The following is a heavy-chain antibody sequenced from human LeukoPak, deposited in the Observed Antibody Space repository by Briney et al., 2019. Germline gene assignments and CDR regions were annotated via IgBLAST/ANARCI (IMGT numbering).Heavy chain of an antibody. J-gene: IGHJ4*02. V-gene: IGHV3-23*01. Sequence: SGGSLRLSCAASGISFDDHGMSWVRQAPGKGLEWVSAISGSGGSTYYADSVKGRFTISRDNSKNTLYLQMNSLRAEDTAVYYCANQPSSGWYFRDTTGLDYWGQGTLVTVSS. CDR3: ANQPSSGWYFRDTTGLDY. CDR2: ISGSGGST. D-gene: IGHD6-19*01. CDR1: GISFDDHG.